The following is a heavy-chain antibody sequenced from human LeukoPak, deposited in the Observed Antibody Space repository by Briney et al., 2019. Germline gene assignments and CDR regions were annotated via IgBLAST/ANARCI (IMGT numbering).Heavy chain of an antibody. CDR2: ISYDGSSK. CDR1: GFTFSTYA. D-gene: IGHD5-18*01. Sequence: GGSLRLSCAASGFTFSTYAMHWVRQAPGKGLEWVAVISYDGSSKYYADSVKGRFTISRDNSKNTLYLQMNSLRAEDTAVYYCARARSSYGYGDAFDIWGQGTMVTISS. J-gene: IGHJ3*02. CDR3: ARARSSYGYGDAFDI. V-gene: IGHV3-30*04.